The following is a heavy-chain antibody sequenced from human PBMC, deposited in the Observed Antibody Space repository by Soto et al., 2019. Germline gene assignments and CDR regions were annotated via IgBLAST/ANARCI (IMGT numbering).Heavy chain of an antibody. CDR3: ARDGQQLTPYALDV. D-gene: IGHD6-13*01. Sequence: QVQLVESGGGVIQPGRSLRLSCAASGFTLRLHAMHWVRQAPGKGLEWVAQIWYDGSNEYYTDSVKGRFTVSRDDFKNTVFLQMDSLRAEDTAVYYCARDGQQLTPYALDVWGQGTTVIVSS. CDR2: IWYDGSNE. CDR1: GFTLRLHA. J-gene: IGHJ6*02. V-gene: IGHV3-33*08.